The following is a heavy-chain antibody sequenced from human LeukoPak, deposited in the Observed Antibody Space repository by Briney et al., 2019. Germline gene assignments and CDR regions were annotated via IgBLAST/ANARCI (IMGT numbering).Heavy chain of an antibody. CDR1: GYTFTTYY. Sequence: ASVKVSCKASGYTFTTYYIHWVRQAPGQGLEWMGIINPDSGSTNYAQNFQGRVTMTRNTSTSTVYMELSSLRSDDTAVYYCARELNYDSSGYYFDYWGQGTLVTVSS. D-gene: IGHD3-22*01. J-gene: IGHJ4*02. CDR2: INPDSGST. V-gene: IGHV1-46*01. CDR3: ARELNYDSSGYYFDY.